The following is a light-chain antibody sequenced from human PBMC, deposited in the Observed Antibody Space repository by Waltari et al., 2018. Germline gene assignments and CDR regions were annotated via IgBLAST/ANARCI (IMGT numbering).Light chain of an antibody. CDR1: SLRSYY. CDR2: GNN. J-gene: IGLJ2*01. Sequence: SSELTQDPTVSVAMGQTVRITCQGDSLRSYYASWYQQRPGQAPILVFSGNNNRPSGGPDRFSGSSSDNTAVLTITGAQAEDEASHYCHSRDASGVGGSFGGGTKLTVL. CDR3: HSRDASGVGGS. V-gene: IGLV3-19*01.